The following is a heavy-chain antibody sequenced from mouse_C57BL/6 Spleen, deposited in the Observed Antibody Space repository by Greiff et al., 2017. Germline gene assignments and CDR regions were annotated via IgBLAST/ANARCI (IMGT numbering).Heavy chain of an antibody. Sequence: VQLQQSGPELVKPGASVKISCKASGYAFSSSWMNWVKQRPGKGLEWIGRIYPGDGDTNYNGKFKGKATLTADKSSSTAYMQLSSLTSEDSAVYCCAKSDYDEGYFGVWGTGATVTVSS. D-gene: IGHD2-4*01. J-gene: IGHJ1*03. CDR2: IYPGDGDT. V-gene: IGHV1-82*01. CDR3: AKSDYDEGYFGV. CDR1: GYAFSSSW.